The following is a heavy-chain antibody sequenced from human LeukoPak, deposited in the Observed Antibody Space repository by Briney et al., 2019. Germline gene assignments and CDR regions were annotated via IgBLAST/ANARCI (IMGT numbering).Heavy chain of an antibody. CDR1: GFTFSSYW. J-gene: IGHJ4*02. Sequence: TGGSLRLSCAASGFTFSSYWMHWVRQAPGKGLVWVSRINSDGSSTSYADSVKGRFTISRDNAKNTLYLQMNSLRAEDTAVYYCARAARATAIFFDYWGQGTLVTVSS. D-gene: IGHD5-12*01. V-gene: IGHV3-74*01. CDR2: INSDGSST. CDR3: ARAARATAIFFDY.